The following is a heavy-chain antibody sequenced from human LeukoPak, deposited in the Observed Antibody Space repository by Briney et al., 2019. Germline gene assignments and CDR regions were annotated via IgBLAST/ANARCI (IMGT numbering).Heavy chain of an antibody. CDR2: IYYSGST. Sequence: PSETQSLTCTVSGGSISSGDYYCSWIRQPPGKGLEWIGYIYYSGSTYYNPSLKSRVTISVDMSTNQFSLRLSSVTAADTAVYYCARDGWESGDYWGQGTLVTVSS. J-gene: IGHJ4*02. CDR3: ARDGWESGDY. V-gene: IGHV4-30-4*01. CDR1: GGSISSGDYY. D-gene: IGHD1-26*01.